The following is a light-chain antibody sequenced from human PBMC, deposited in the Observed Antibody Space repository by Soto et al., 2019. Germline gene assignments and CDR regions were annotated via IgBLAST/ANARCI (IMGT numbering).Light chain of an antibody. V-gene: IGLV2-14*01. CDR3: SSYTTSRTWV. CDR1: SSDVGGYNH. CDR2: EVS. Sequence: QSALTQPASVSGFLGQSITISCTGSSSDVGGYNHVSWYQQHPGKAPKVIIYEVSNRPSGISNRFSGSKSGNTASLTISGLQAEDEADYYCSSYTTSRTWVFGGGTKLTVL. J-gene: IGLJ2*01.